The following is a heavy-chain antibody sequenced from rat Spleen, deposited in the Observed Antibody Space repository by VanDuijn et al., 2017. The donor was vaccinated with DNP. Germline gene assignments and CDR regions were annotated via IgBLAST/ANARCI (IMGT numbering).Heavy chain of an antibody. D-gene: IGHD4-3*01. CDR2: ISSTGDNT. V-gene: IGHV5-31*01. CDR1: GFIFSNYW. CDR3: ARQRYGIIRGPFDY. Sequence: EVQLVESGGGPVQPGRSLKLSCVASGFIFSNYWMTWIRQAPGKGLEWVASISSTGDNTYYSDSVKGRFSLSRDNAKNTQYLQMDSLRSEDTATYYCARQRYGIIRGPFDYWGQGVMVTVAS. J-gene: IGHJ2*01.